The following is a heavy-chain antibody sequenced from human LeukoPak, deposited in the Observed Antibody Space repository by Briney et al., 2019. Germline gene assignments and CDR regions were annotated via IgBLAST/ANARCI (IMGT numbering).Heavy chain of an antibody. J-gene: IGHJ6*04. CDR2: IYYSGST. CDR3: ARSPYGDYPLDV. V-gene: IGHV4-61*01. D-gene: IGHD4-17*01. CDR1: GYSISSGYY. Sequence: PSETLSLTCAVSGYSISSGYYWSWIRQPPGKGLEWIGYIYYSGSTNYNPSLKSRVTISVDTSKNQFSLKLSSVTAADTAVYYCARSPYGDYPLDVWGKGTTVTVSS.